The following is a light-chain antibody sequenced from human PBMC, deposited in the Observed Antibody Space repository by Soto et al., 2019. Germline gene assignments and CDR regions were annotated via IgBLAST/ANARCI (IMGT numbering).Light chain of an antibody. J-gene: IGLJ1*01. CDR3: SSYRSSSTLGV. CDR2: EVT. Sequence: QSALTQPASVSGSPGQSITISCTGTSSDVGSYNYVSWYQQHPGKAPKLMISEVTNRPSGVSNRFSGSKSGKTASLTISGLQAEDEADYYCSSYRSSSTLGVFGTGTKLTVL. CDR1: SSDVGSYNY. V-gene: IGLV2-14*01.